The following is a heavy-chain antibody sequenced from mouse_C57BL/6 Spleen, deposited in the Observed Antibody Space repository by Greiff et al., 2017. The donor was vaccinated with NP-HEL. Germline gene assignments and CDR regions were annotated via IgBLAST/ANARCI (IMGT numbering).Heavy chain of an antibody. D-gene: IGHD2-4*01. J-gene: IGHJ2*01. Sequence: VQLQQPGAELVMPGASVKLSCKASGYTFTSYWMHWVKQRPGQGLEWIGEIDPSDSYTNYNQKFKGKSTLTVDKSSSTAYMQLSSLTSEDSAVYYCARTGYDYGGYYFDYWGQGTTLTVSS. CDR1: GYTFTSYW. V-gene: IGHV1-69*01. CDR3: ARTGYDYGGYYFDY. CDR2: IDPSDSYT.